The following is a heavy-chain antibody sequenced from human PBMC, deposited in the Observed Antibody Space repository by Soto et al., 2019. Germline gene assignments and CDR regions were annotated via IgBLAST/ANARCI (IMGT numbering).Heavy chain of an antibody. Sequence: PGGSLRLSCAASGFTFSDYYMSWIRQAPGKGLEWVSYISSSGSTIYYADSVKGRFTISRDNAKNSLYLQMNSLRAEDTAVYYCARGFDAAAGHGTFYYYGMDVWGQGTTVTVSS. V-gene: IGHV3-11*04. J-gene: IGHJ6*02. D-gene: IGHD6-13*01. CDR3: ARGFDAAAGHGTFYYYGMDV. CDR2: ISSSGSTI. CDR1: GFTFSDYY.